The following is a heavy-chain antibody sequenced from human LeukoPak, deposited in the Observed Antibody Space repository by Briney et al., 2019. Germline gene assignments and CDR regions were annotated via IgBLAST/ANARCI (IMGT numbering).Heavy chain of an antibody. CDR1: GGSISSYY. CDR2: IYYSGST. D-gene: IGHD1-26*01. V-gene: IGHV4-59*01. CDR3: ARDKGAPQLDP. Sequence: PSETLSLTCTVSGGSISSYYWSWIRQPPGKGLEWIGYIYYSGSTNYNPSLKSRVTISVDTSKNQFSLKLSSVTAADTAVYYCARDKGAPQLDPWGQGTLVTVSS. J-gene: IGHJ5*02.